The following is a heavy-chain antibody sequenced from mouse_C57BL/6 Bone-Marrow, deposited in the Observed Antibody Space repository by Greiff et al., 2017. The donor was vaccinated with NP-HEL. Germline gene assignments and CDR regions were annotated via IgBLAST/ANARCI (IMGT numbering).Heavy chain of an antibody. Sequence: EVMLVESGGGLVQPKGSLKLSCAASGFSFNTYAMNWVRQAPGKGLEWVARIRSKSNNYATYYADSVKDRFTISRDDSESMLYLQMNNLKTEDTAMYYCVRSHWYFDVWGTGTTVTVSS. CDR1: GFSFNTYA. V-gene: IGHV10-1*01. CDR2: IRSKSNNYAT. J-gene: IGHJ1*03. CDR3: VRSHWYFDV.